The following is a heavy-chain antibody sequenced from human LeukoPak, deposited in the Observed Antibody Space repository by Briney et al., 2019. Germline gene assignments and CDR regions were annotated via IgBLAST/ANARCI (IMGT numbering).Heavy chain of an antibody. CDR2: ISSGGSTI. CDR3: AKDLGNVYCSGGSCYPYGMDV. Sequence: GGSLRLSCAASGFTFSSHEMNWVRQPPGKGLEWVSYISSGGSTIYYADSVKGRFTISRDNSKNTLYLQMNSLRAEDTAVYYCAKDLGNVYCSGGSCYPYGMDVWGQGTTVTVSS. D-gene: IGHD2-15*01. CDR1: GFTFSSHE. J-gene: IGHJ6*02. V-gene: IGHV3-48*03.